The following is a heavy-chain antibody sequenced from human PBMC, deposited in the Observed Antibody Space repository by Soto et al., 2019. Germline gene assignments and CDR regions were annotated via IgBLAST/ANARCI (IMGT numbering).Heavy chain of an antibody. CDR1: GGTFSSYA. J-gene: IGHJ6*02. Sequence: ASVKVSCKASGGTFSSYAISWVRQAPGQGLEWMGGIIPIFGTANYAQKFQGRVTITADESTSTAYMELSSLRSEDTAVYYCERDGLTYCSSTSCHSYYYYYGMDVWGQRTTVTVSS. D-gene: IGHD2-2*01. CDR3: ERDGLTYCSSTSCHSYYYYYGMDV. V-gene: IGHV1-69*13. CDR2: IIPIFGTA.